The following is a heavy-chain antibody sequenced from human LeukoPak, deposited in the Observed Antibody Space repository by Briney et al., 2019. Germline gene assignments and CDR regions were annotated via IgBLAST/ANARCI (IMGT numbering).Heavy chain of an antibody. CDR1: GYTFTSYD. Sequence: ASVKVSCEASGYTFTSYDINWVRQATGQGLEWMGGIIPIFGTANYAQKFRGRVTITADKSTRTAYMDLSSLRSEDTAVYYCARDNDSRDPPHFDYWGQGTLVTVSS. D-gene: IGHD3-16*01. CDR3: ARDNDSRDPPHFDY. V-gene: IGHV1-69*06. CDR2: IIPIFGTA. J-gene: IGHJ4*02.